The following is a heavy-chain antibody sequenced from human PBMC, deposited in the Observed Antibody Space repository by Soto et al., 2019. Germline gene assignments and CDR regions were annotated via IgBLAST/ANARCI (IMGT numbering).Heavy chain of an antibody. V-gene: IGHV4-39*01. CDR1: GGSISSSSYY. Sequence: SETLSLTCTVSGGSISSSSYYWGWIRQTPGKGLEWIGSIYYSGSTYYNPSLKSRVTISVDTSKNQFSLKLSSVTAADTAVYYCARSGEYYYNAFDIWGQGTMVTVSS. CDR2: IYYSGST. J-gene: IGHJ3*02. CDR3: ARSGEYYYNAFDI. D-gene: IGHD3-10*01.